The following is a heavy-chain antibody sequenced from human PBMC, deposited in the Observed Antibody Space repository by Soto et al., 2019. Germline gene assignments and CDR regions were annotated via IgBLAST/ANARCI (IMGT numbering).Heavy chain of an antibody. V-gene: IGHV4-61*01. CDR3: ARVNWNSHFDF. CDR2: IFHSGST. D-gene: IGHD1-7*01. Sequence: QVQLQESGPGLVKPSETLSLTCTVSGGSVSSGSYYWNRIRQPPGKGLEWIAYIFHSGSTKYNPSLKSRVTLSVDTSKNQFSLKLSSVTAADTAVYYCARVNWNSHFDFWGQGALVSVSS. J-gene: IGHJ4*02. CDR1: GGSVSSGSYY.